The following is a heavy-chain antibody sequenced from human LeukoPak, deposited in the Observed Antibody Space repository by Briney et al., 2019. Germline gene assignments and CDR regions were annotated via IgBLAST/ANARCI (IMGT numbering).Heavy chain of an antibody. Sequence: PGESLKISCAASGFNFNTYAMNWVRQAPGKGLEWISYISSSSSTIYYADSVKGRFSISRDNAKNSVYLEMNSPGDEDTAVYYCTRVGGYQLPKFDYWGRGTLVTVSS. CDR3: TRVGGYQLPKFDY. CDR2: ISSSSSTI. V-gene: IGHV3-48*02. D-gene: IGHD2-2*01. J-gene: IGHJ4*02. CDR1: GFNFNTYA.